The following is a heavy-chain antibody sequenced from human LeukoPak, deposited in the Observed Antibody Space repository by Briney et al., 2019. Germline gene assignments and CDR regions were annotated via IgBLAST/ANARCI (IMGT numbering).Heavy chain of an antibody. J-gene: IGHJ4*02. V-gene: IGHV4-39*07. CDR3: ARGVAAAGTYLRI. Sequence: SETLPLTCTVSGGSISSSSYYWGWIRQPPGKGLEWIGSIYYSGSTYYNPSLKSRVTISVDTSKNQFSLKLSSVTAADTAVYYCARGVAAAGTYLRIWGQGTLVTVSS. CDR2: IYYSGST. D-gene: IGHD6-13*01. CDR1: GGSISSSSYY.